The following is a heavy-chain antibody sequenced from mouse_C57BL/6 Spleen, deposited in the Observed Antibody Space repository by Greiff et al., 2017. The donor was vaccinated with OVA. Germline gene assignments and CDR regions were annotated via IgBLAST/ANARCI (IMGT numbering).Heavy chain of an antibody. CDR1: GYAFSSSW. J-gene: IGHJ1*03. CDR2: IYPGDGDT. CDR3: ARPTGTGYFDV. Sequence: QVQLKQSGPELVKPGASVKISCKASGYAFSSSWMNWVKQRPGKGLEWIGRIYPGDGDTNYNGKFKGKATLTADKSSSTAYMQLSSLTSEDSAVYFCARPTGTGYFDVWGTGTTVTVSS. D-gene: IGHD4-1*02. V-gene: IGHV1-82*01.